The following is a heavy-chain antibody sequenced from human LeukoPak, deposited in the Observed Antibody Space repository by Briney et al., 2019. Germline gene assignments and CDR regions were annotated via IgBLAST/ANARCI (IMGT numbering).Heavy chain of an antibody. CDR3: ATQSDSYYFDY. CDR1: GGSISSSSYY. CDR2: IYYSGST. D-gene: IGHD6-6*01. Sequence: SETLSLTCTVSGGSISSSSYYWGWIRQPPGKGLEWIGSIYYSGSTYYNPSLKSRVTISVDTSKNQFSLKLSPVTAADTAVYYCATQSDSYYFDYWGQGTLVTVSS. J-gene: IGHJ4*02. V-gene: IGHV4-39*01.